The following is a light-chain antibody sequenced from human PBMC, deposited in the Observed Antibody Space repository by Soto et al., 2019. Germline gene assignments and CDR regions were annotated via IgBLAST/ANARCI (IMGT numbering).Light chain of an antibody. J-gene: IGLJ2*01. CDR1: SSDIGGYNY. Sequence: QAVVTQPASVSGSPGQSISISCTGTSSDIGGYNYVSWYQQHPGKAPKLIIYEVSNRPSGVSIRFSGSKSGNTASLTISGLQAEDEADYYCTSYTGTTTVFGGGTKVTVL. V-gene: IGLV2-14*03. CDR3: TSYTGTTTV. CDR2: EVS.